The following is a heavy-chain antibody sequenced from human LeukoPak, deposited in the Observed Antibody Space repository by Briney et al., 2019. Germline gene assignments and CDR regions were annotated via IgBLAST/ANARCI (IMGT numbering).Heavy chain of an antibody. J-gene: IGHJ5*02. Sequence: PGGSLRLSCAASGFSVSSKYMSWVRQAPGKGLEWIGEINHSGSTNYNPSLKSRVTISVDTSKNQFSLKLSSVTAADTAVYYCARVGVVPAATGFDPWGQGTLVTVSS. CDR1: GFSVSSKY. CDR3: ARVGVVPAATGFDP. V-gene: IGHV4-34*01. CDR2: INHSGST. D-gene: IGHD2-2*01.